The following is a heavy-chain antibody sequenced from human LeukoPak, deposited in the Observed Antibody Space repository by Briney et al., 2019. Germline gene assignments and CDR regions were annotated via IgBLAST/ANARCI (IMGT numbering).Heavy chain of an antibody. D-gene: IGHD3-10*01. CDR3: ARGKGITMVRGVMK. Sequence: GASVKVSCKASGYTFTGYYMHWVRQAPGQGLEWMGWINPNSGGTNYAQKLQGRVTMTRNTSISTAYMELSSLRSEDTAVYYCARGKGITMVRGVMKWGQGTLVTVSS. CDR1: GYTFTGYY. CDR2: INPNSGGT. J-gene: IGHJ4*02. V-gene: IGHV1-2*02.